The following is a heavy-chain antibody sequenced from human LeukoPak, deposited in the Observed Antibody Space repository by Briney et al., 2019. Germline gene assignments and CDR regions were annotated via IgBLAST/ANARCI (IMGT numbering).Heavy chain of an antibody. D-gene: IGHD3-9*01. J-gene: IGHJ4*02. CDR1: GGSFSGYY. V-gene: IGHV4-34*01. Sequence: SETLSLTCAVYGGSFSGYYWSWIRQPPGKGLEWIGEINHSGRTNYNTSPKRRVTIPVEQSKNQRSLKLSAVTAADTAVYYCARGGRRLTGYYLFDYWGQGTLVTVSS. CDR3: ARGGRRLTGYYLFDY. CDR2: INHSGRT.